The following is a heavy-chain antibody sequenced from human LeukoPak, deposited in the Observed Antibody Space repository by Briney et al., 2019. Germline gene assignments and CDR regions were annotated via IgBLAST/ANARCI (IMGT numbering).Heavy chain of an antibody. D-gene: IGHD3-22*01. Sequence: GGSLRLSCAASGFTFSSYSFNWVRQAPGKGLEWVSSINTVSTYIYYADSVRGRFTISRDNAKDPLWLQMNSLRAEDSGFYYCARLRRNSDRSGFYYYYDYWGQGTLVTVSS. CDR1: GFTFSSYS. CDR3: ARLRRNSDRSGFYYYYDY. V-gene: IGHV3-21*01. CDR2: INTVSTYI. J-gene: IGHJ4*02.